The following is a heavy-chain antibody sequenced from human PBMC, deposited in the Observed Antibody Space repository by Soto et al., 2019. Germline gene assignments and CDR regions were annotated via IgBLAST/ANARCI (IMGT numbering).Heavy chain of an antibody. CDR1: GFTFSSYS. CDR2: ISSSSSTI. J-gene: IGHJ6*02. D-gene: IGHD3-16*01. Sequence: EVQLVESGGGLVQPGGSLRLSCAASGFTFSSYSMNWVRQAPGKGLEWVSYISSSSSTIYYADSVKGRFTISRDNAKNSLYLQMNSLGDEDTAVYYCARLLRNYYCYGMDVWGQGTTVTVSS. V-gene: IGHV3-48*02. CDR3: ARLLRNYYCYGMDV.